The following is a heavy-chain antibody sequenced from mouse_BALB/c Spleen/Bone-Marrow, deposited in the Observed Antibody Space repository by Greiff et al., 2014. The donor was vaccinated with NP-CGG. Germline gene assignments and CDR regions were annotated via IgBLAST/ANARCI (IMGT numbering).Heavy chain of an antibody. CDR1: GYTFTTYW. CDR3: ARGLRDWYFDV. V-gene: IGHV1-4*01. J-gene: IGHJ1*01. CDR2: INPNTDYT. Sequence: VQLQQSGPELATPGASVKMSCKASGYTFTTYWMHWIKQRPGQGLEWIGSINPNTDYTDYNQKFKDKATLTADKSSITAYMQLSSPTSEDSAVYYCARGLRDWYFDVWGAGTTVTVSS. D-gene: IGHD2-4*01.